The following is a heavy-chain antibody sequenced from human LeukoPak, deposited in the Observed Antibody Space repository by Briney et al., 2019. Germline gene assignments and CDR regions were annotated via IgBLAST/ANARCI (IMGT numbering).Heavy chain of an antibody. Sequence: SETLSLTCTVSGGSISSGSYHWSWIRQPAGKGLEWIGRIYTSGSTNYNPSLKSRVTISVDTSKNQFSLKLSSVTAADTAVYYCARGIVVVAQLGYYYYYMDVWGKGTTVTISS. V-gene: IGHV4-61*02. J-gene: IGHJ6*03. CDR1: GGSISSGSYH. D-gene: IGHD2-15*01. CDR2: IYTSGST. CDR3: ARGIVVVAQLGYYYYYMDV.